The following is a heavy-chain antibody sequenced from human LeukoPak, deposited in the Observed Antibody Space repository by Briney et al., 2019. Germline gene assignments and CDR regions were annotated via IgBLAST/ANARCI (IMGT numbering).Heavy chain of an antibody. CDR1: GFTFSIYW. J-gene: IGHJ4*02. CDR2: CDSDGSGT. Sequence: PGGSLRLSCAASGFTFSIYWMYWVRQAPGKGLMWVSRCDSDGSGTTYVDSVKGRFTVSRDTAKNTLYLQMNSLRAEDTAVYYCARGHHYYDSSAYYYWGQGTLVTVSS. CDR3: ARGHHYYDSSAYYY. D-gene: IGHD3-22*01. V-gene: IGHV3-74*01.